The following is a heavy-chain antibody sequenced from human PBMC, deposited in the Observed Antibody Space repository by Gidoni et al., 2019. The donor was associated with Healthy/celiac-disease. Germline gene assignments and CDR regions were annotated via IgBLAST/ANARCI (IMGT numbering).Heavy chain of an antibody. CDR3: ARAGSSWPRSFTLFDY. CDR1: GGSISSYY. CDR2: IYYSGST. V-gene: IGHV4-59*01. D-gene: IGHD6-13*01. Sequence: QVQLQESGPGLVKPSETLSLTCTVSGGSISSYYWSWIRQPTGKGLEWIGYIYYSGSTNYNPSLKSRVTISVDTSKNQFSLKLSSVTAADTAVYYCARAGSSWPRSFTLFDYWGQGTLVTVSS. J-gene: IGHJ4*02.